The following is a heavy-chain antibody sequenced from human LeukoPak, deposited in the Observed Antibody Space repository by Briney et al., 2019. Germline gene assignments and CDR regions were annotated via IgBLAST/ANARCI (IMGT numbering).Heavy chain of an antibody. CDR1: GFTFSSYW. Sequence: GGSLRPSCAASGFTFSSYWMSWVRQAPGKGLEWVANIKQDGSEKYYVDSVKGRFTISRDNAKNSLYLQMNSLRAEDTAVYYCARDQVAAAPDYWGQGTLVTVSS. CDR2: IKQDGSEK. D-gene: IGHD6-13*01. CDR3: ARDQVAAAPDY. V-gene: IGHV3-7*01. J-gene: IGHJ4*02.